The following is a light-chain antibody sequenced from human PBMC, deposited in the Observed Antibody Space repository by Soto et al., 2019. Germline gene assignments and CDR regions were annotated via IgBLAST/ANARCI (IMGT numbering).Light chain of an antibody. V-gene: IGKV3-15*01. CDR2: RAS. Sequence: IVMTQSPGTLSVSPGESATVSCRASQSVTGDLAWYQQKSGQAPRLLLYRASTRAAGVPARFSGSGSGTEFTLTITSLQSEDFEVYYCQHYDAWPWTFGQGTVLEIK. CDR1: QSVTGD. J-gene: IGKJ1*01. CDR3: QHYDAWPWT.